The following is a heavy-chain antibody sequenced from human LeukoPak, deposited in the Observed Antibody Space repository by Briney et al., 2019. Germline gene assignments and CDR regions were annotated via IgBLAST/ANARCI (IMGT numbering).Heavy chain of an antibody. J-gene: IGHJ4*02. CDR3: ARHSGRQWLPLYYFDY. Sequence: PSETLSLTCTVSGGSISSSSYYWGWIRQPPGKGLEWVGTIYYTGSTYYNPSLKSRVTISIDTSKNQFSLKLSSVTAADTAVYYCARHSGRQWLPLYYFDYWGQGTLVTVSS. D-gene: IGHD5-12*01. CDR1: GGSISSSSYY. V-gene: IGHV4-39*01. CDR2: IYYTGST.